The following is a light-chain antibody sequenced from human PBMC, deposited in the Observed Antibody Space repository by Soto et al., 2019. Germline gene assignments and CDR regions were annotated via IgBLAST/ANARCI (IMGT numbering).Light chain of an antibody. CDR3: QHYDNLPLT. V-gene: IGKV1-33*01. CDR2: DAS. J-gene: IGKJ4*01. Sequence: DIQMTQSPSSLSASVGARVTIACQASHNIYNYLNWYHQKPGKAPKLLSFDASNLERGVPSRFSGSGSRTHFSLSINNLQPEDVGTYFCQHYDNLPLTFGGGTKVDIK. CDR1: HNIYNY.